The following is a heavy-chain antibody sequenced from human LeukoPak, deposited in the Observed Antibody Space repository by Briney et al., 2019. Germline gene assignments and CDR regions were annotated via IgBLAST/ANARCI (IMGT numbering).Heavy chain of an antibody. V-gene: IGHV4-59*12. CDR1: GDSISNYY. D-gene: IGHD3-10*01. Sequence: SETLSLTCTVSGDSISNYYWSWIRQPPGKGLEWIGYIFSRGNPNYNPSLQSRVPISVDTSKKQISLKLRSVTAADAAVYYCARAASYFYGSGIDSWGQGTQVIVSS. J-gene: IGHJ4*02. CDR3: ARAASYFYGSGIDS. CDR2: IFSRGNP.